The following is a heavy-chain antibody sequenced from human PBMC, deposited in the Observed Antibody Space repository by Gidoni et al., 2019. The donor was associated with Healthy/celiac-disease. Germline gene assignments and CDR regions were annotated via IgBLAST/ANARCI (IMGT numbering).Heavy chain of an antibody. V-gene: IGHV4-39*01. CDR3: ARGCSSTSCYDAFDI. Sequence: QLQLQESGPGLVKPSETLSLTCTVSGGSISSSSYYWGWIRQPPGKGLEWIGSIYYSGSTYYNPSLKSRVTISVDTSKNQFSLKLSSVTAAETAVYYCARGCSSTSCYDAFDIWGQGTMVTVSS. CDR1: GGSISSSSYY. D-gene: IGHD2-2*01. J-gene: IGHJ3*02. CDR2: IYYSGST.